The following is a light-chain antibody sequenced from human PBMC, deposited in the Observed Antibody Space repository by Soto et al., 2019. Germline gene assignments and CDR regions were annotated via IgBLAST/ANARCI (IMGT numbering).Light chain of an antibody. CDR1: SSSIGTNY. CDR2: RSN. Sequence: QSVLTQPPSVSGTPGQRVTITCSGSSSSIGTNYVYWYQQLPGTAPKLLIYRSNQRPSGVPDRFSGSKSGTSASLAISGLRSEDEADYYCTAWDDSLSGPLYVFGTGTKVTVL. V-gene: IGLV1-47*01. J-gene: IGLJ1*01. CDR3: TAWDDSLSGPLYV.